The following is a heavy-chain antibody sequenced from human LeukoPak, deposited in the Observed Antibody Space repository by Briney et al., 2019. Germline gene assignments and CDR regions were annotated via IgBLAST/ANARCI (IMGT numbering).Heavy chain of an antibody. Sequence: GASVRVSCKASGYTFTEYFMHWVRQAPGQGGEWMGWINPNIVGTNYAHKFQGSVTMTPDPSISTAYIELSRLRSDDTAVYYCASIIVYCSSTSCYFNWGQGTLVTVSS. CDR3: ASIIVYCSSTSCYFN. CDR1: GYTFTEYF. CDR2: INPNIVGT. V-gene: IGHV1-2*02. D-gene: IGHD2-2*01. J-gene: IGHJ4*02.